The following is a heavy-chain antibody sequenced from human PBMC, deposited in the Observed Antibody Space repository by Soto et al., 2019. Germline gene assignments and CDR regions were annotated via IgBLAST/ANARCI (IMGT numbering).Heavy chain of an antibody. Sequence: EVQLVESGGGLVQPGQSLRLSCTTSGFTFADHAMTWFRQAPGKGLEWVGIITSKVYAVPEYAASVKGRITISRDESQSISYLQMNSLKRDDTSVYYCTRNTDCIGGGCFNGFDPWGQGTLVTVSS. CDR1: GFTFADHA. J-gene: IGHJ5*02. CDR2: ITSKVYAVP. V-gene: IGHV3-49*03. D-gene: IGHD2-15*01. CDR3: TRNTDCIGGGCFNGFDP.